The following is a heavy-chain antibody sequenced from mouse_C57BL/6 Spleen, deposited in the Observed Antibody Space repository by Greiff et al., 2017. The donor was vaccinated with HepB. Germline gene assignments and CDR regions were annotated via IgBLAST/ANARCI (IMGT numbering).Heavy chain of an antibody. CDR2: ISYSSST. CDR3: AKGGTGYFDV. D-gene: IGHD3-3*01. CDR1: GYSITSDY. V-gene: IGHV3-8*01. J-gene: IGHJ1*03. Sequence: EVNLVESGPGLAKPSQTLSLTCSVTGYSITSDYWNWIRKFPGNKLEYMGYISYSSSTYYNPSIKSRISITRDTYKNQYYLQLNSVTTEDTATAYCAKGGTGYFDVWGTGTTVTVSS.